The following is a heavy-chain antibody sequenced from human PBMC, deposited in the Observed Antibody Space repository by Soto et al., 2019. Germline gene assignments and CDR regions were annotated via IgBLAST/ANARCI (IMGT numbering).Heavy chain of an antibody. V-gene: IGHV4-59*08. D-gene: IGHD3-22*01. Sequence: SETLSLTCTVSGGSISSYYWSWIRQPPGKGLEWIGYIYYSGSTNYNPSLKSRVTISVDTSKNQFSLKLSSVTAADTAVYYCARYYSSGYYYGGFDPWGQGTLVTVSS. CDR2: IYYSGST. CDR1: GGSISSYY. CDR3: ARYYSSGYYYGGFDP. J-gene: IGHJ5*02.